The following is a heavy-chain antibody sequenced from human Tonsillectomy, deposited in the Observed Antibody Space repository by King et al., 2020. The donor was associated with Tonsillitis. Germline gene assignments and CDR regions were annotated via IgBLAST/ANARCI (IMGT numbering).Heavy chain of an antibody. CDR2: ISYEGSNK. Sequence: VQLVESGGGVVQPGRSLRLSCAASGFIFNNYALHWVRQAPGKGLELVAVISYEGSNKYYTDSVKGRFTISRDSSKNTLYLQMNSLRAEDTAVYYCARGPPELRFLDMDVWGTGTTVTVSS. J-gene: IGHJ6*03. CDR1: GFIFNNYA. CDR3: ARGPPELRFLDMDV. V-gene: IGHV3-30*10. D-gene: IGHD3-3*01.